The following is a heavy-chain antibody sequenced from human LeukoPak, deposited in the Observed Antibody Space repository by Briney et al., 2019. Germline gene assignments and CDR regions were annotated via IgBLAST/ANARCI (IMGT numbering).Heavy chain of an antibody. V-gene: IGHV4-39*01. CDR3: ARLYYDSSGYYQICYFDY. J-gene: IGHJ4*02. Sequence: SETLSLTCTVSGGSISSSSYYWGWIRQPPGKGLEWIVSIYYSGSTHYNPSLKSRVTISVDTSKNQFSLNLSSVTAADTAVYYCARLYYDSSGYYQICYFDYWGQGTLVTVSS. CDR2: IYYSGST. D-gene: IGHD3-22*01. CDR1: GGSISSSSYY.